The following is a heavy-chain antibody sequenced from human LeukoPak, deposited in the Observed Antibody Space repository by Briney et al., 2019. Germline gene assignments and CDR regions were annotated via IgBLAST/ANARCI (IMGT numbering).Heavy chain of an antibody. J-gene: IGHJ4*02. CDR2: TRNKAKSYTT. CDR3: ARDDSGSYSLDY. CDR1: GFSFSSYE. Sequence: GGSLRLSCAASGFSFSSYEMNWVRQAPGKGLEWVGRTRNKAKSYTTEYAASVKGRFTISRDDSKNSVYLQMNSLKTEDTAVYYCARDDSGSYSLDYWGQGTLVTVSS. V-gene: IGHV3-72*01. D-gene: IGHD1-26*01.